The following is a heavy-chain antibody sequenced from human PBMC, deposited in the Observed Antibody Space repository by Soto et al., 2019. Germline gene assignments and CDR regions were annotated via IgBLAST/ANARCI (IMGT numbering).Heavy chain of an antibody. CDR2: FDPEDGET. CDR3: ATDFGYCSGGSCYSCDAFDI. V-gene: IGHV1-24*01. Sequence: ASVKVSCRVSGYTLTALSMNWVRQAPGKGSARMGGFDPEDGETIYAQKFQGRVTMTEDTSTDTAYMELSSLRSEDTAVYYCATDFGYCSGGSCYSCDAFDIWGQGTMVTVSS. J-gene: IGHJ3*02. CDR1: GYTLTALS. D-gene: IGHD2-15*01.